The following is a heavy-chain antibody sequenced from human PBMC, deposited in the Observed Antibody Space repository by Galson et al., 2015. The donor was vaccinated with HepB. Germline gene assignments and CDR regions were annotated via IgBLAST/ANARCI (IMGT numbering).Heavy chain of an antibody. D-gene: IGHD3-10*01. V-gene: IGHV3-33*08. CDR1: GFTFSSYG. Sequence: SLRLSCAASGFTFSSYGMHWVRQAPGKGLEWVAVIWYDGSNKYYADSVKGRFTISRDNSKNTLYLQMNSLIAEDTAVNYCARDLERFGESSYGMDVWGQGTTVTVSS. CDR3: ARDLERFGESSYGMDV. J-gene: IGHJ6*02. CDR2: IWYDGSNK.